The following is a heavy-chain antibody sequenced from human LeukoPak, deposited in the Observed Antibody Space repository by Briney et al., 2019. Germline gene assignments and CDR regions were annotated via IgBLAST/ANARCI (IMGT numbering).Heavy chain of an antibody. CDR1: GFTFSGSA. CDR3: TTYCSGGSCYSYDAFDI. CDR2: IRSKANSYAT. V-gene: IGHV3-73*01. D-gene: IGHD2-15*01. J-gene: IGHJ3*02. Sequence: GGSLRLSCAASGFTFSGSAMHWVRQASGKGLKWVGRIRSKANSYATAYAASVKGRFTISRDDSKNTAYLQMNSLKTEDTAVYYCTTYCSGGSCYSYDAFDIWGQGTMVTVSS.